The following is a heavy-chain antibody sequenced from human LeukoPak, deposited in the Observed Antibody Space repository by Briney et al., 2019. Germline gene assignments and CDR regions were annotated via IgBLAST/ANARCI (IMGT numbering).Heavy chain of an antibody. CDR3: ARGYCSSTSCYEPPRY. CDR1: GYTFISYY. J-gene: IGHJ4*02. V-gene: IGHV1-46*01. Sequence: ASVKVSCKASGYTFISYYMHWVRQAPGQGVEWMGIINPSGGSTRYAQKFQGRVTMTRDTSTSTVYMELSSLRSEDTAVYYCARGYCSSTSCYEPPRYWGQGTLVTVSS. CDR2: INPSGGST. D-gene: IGHD2-2*01.